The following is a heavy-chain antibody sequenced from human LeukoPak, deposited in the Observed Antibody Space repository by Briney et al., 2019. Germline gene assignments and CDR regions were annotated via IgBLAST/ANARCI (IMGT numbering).Heavy chain of an antibody. CDR2: IYDRGSS. V-gene: IGHV4-39*01. D-gene: IGHD6-6*01. J-gene: IGHJ5*02. CDR1: GGSIRGTSDY. CDR3: ARGDLRSSFTNWFDP. Sequence: SETLSLTCTVSGGSIRGTSDYWGWIRQPPGKGLEWIGNIYDRGSSYKNPSLKSRVTISLDTSKNQFSLKLSSVTAADTAVYYCARGDLRSSFTNWFDPWGQGTLVTVSS.